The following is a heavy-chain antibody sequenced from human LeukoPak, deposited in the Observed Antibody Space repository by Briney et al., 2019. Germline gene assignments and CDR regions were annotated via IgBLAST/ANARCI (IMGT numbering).Heavy chain of an antibody. Sequence: PGGSLRLSCAASGFTLNNHAMHWVRQAPGKGLESVTSVSWNSASIGYADSVKGRFTISRDNAKNSLYLQMTGLRPEDTAFYYCARDVYDSSGSYFWYFDLWGRGTLVTVSS. CDR1: GFTLNNHA. J-gene: IGHJ2*01. CDR3: ARDVYDSSGSYFWYFDL. V-gene: IGHV3-9*01. CDR2: VSWNSASI. D-gene: IGHD3-22*01.